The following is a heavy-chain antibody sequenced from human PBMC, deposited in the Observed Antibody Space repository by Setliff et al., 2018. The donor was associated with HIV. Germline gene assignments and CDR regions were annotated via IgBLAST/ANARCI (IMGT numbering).Heavy chain of an antibody. CDR2: INPDSGGS. Sequence: ASVKVSCKASGYPFTGYYIHWVRQAPGQGLEWMGWINPDSGGSVSAEKLQGRVTMTRDTSIGTAYLELNSLISADTAVYYCATGGDSPLVKGYYFSFWGQGTLVTVSS. J-gene: IGHJ4*02. CDR1: GYPFTGYY. V-gene: IGHV1-2*02. D-gene: IGHD5-18*01. CDR3: ATGGDSPLVKGYYFSF.